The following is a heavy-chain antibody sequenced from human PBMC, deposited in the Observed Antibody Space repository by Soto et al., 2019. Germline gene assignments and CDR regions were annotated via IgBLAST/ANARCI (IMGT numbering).Heavy chain of an antibody. CDR3: ARGTEFGYFDS. D-gene: IGHD3-10*01. CDR2: IDYSGST. J-gene: IGHJ4*02. CDR1: GGSISSGGDY. Sequence: QVQLQESGPGLVKPSQTLSLTCTVSGGSISSGGDYWSWIRRHPGKGLEWIGYIDYSGSTCYNPSLKSRVTISVDTSQHQFSLKLSSVTAADTAVYYCARGTEFGYFDSWGQGTLVTGSS. V-gene: IGHV4-31*03.